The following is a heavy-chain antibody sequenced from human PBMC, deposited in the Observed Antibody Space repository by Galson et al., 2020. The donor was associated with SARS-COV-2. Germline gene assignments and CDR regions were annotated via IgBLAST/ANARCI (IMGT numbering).Heavy chain of an antibody. CDR2: IIPIFGTT. V-gene: IGHV1-69*13. CDR3: ARAASHYGSWTSDKPFYYYYGMDV. Sequence: SVKVSCKASGGTFSSYAINWVRQAPGQGLEWMGGIIPIFGTTKYAQKFQDRVTITADESTSTAYMELSSLRSEDTAVYYCARAASHYGSWTSDKPFYYYYGMDVWGQGTTVTVSS. CDR1: GGTFSSYA. D-gene: IGHD3-3*01. J-gene: IGHJ6*02.